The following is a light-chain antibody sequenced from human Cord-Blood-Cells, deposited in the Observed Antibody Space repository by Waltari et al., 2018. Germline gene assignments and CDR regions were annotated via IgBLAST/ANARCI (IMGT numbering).Light chain of an antibody. Sequence: IQMTQSPSSLSASVGDRVTITCPASQSISSYFNWYQQKPGKAPKLLIYAASSLQSGVLSRFSGSGSGTDCNLISSSLPPEDFATYYCQQSYSTPLTFGPGTKVDIK. CDR2: AAS. J-gene: IGKJ3*01. CDR3: QQSYSTPLT. CDR1: QSISSY. V-gene: IGKV1-39*01.